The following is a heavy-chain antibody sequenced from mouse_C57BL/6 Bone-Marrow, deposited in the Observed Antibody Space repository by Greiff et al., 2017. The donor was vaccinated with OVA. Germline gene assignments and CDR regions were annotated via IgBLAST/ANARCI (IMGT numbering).Heavy chain of an antibody. CDR1: GFNIKDDY. D-gene: IGHD1-1*01. CDR3: TTDYYSSRRASIAY. V-gene: IGHV14-4*01. J-gene: IGHJ3*01. Sequence: VQLQQSGAELVRPGASVKLSCTASGFNIKDDYMHWVKQRPEQGLEWIGWIDPENGDTEYASKFQGKATITADTSSNTAYLQLSSLTSEDTAVYYGTTDYYSSRRASIAYWGQGTLVTVSA. CDR2: IDPENGDT.